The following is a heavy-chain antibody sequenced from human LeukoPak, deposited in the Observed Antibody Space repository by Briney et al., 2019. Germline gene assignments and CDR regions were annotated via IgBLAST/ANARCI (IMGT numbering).Heavy chain of an antibody. CDR2: IYYSGNT. CDR1: GGSVSGYY. J-gene: IGHJ4*02. V-gene: IGHV4-59*02. CDR3: ARHKDSGDYPLDY. D-gene: IGHD4-17*01. Sequence: PSETLSFTCTVSGGSVSGYYWSWIRQPPGKGLEWIGYIYYSGNTNYNPSLKSRLIMSLDTSKNHFSLKLNSVTAADTAVYYCARHKDSGDYPLDYWGQGILVSVSS.